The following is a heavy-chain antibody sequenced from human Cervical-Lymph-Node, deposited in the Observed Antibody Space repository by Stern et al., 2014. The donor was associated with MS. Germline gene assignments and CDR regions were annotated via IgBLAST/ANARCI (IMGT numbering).Heavy chain of an antibody. Sequence: VQLVQSGAEVKKPGASVKVSCKASGYTFTSYYMHWVRQAPGQGLEGMGIINPSGGSTSYAQKFQGRVTMTRDTSTSTVYMELSSLRSEDTAVYYCAREDMTTVTIEWGQGTLVTVSS. CDR3: AREDMTTVTIE. CDR2: INPSGGST. J-gene: IGHJ4*02. V-gene: IGHV1-46*01. D-gene: IGHD4-17*01. CDR1: GYTFTSYY.